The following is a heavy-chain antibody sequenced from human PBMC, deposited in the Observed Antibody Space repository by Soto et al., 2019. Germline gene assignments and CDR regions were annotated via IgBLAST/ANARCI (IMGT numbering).Heavy chain of an antibody. CDR3: ARVRGYTTTHYLDY. CDR1: GYTFTNYY. D-gene: IGHD2-2*02. CDR2: INPSAGSS. V-gene: IGHV1-46*01. Sequence: EASVKVSCKASGYTFTNYYMYWVRQAPGQELEWMGIINPSAGSSSYAQRFQGRVTMTWDTSTTTVYMELSSLRSEDTAVYYCARVRGYTTTHYLDYWGQGTLVTVSS. J-gene: IGHJ4*02.